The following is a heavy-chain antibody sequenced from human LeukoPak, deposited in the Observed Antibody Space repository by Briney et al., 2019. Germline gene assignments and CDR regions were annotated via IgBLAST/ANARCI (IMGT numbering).Heavy chain of an antibody. J-gene: IGHJ4*02. V-gene: IGHV3-30*18. Sequence: PGGSLRLSCAASGFTFSSYGMHWVRQAPGKGLEWVAVISYDGSNKYYADSVKGRFTISRDNSKNTPYLQMNSLRAEDTAVYYCAKSAAGLIDYWGQGTLVTVSS. CDR3: AKSAAGLIDY. D-gene: IGHD6-13*01. CDR1: GFTFSSYG. CDR2: ISYDGSNK.